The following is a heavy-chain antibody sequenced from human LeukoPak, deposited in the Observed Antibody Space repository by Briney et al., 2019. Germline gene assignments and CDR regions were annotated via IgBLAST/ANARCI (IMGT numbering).Heavy chain of an antibody. J-gene: IGHJ5*02. D-gene: IGHD3-3*01. Sequence: SETLSLTCTVSGGSISSYYWSWIRQPPGKGLEWIGYIYYSGSTNYNPSLKSRVTISVDTSKNQFSLKLSSVTAADTAVYYCARGGRFWSGYSWFDPWGQGTLVTVSS. CDR1: GGSISSYY. CDR2: IYYSGST. CDR3: ARGGRFWSGYSWFDP. V-gene: IGHV4-59*01.